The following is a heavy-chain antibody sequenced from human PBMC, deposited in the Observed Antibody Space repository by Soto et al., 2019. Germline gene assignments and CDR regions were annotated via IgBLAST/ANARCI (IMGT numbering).Heavy chain of an antibody. Sequence: PSETLSLTCAVSGGSISSSNWWSWVRQPPGKGLEWIGEIYHSGSTNYNPSLKSRVTISVDKSKNQFSLKLSSVTAADTAVYYCARTHLLVAGTLDPWGQGTLVTVS. CDR3: ARTHLLVAGTLDP. V-gene: IGHV4-4*02. D-gene: IGHD2-15*01. CDR2: IYHSGST. CDR1: GGSISSSNW. J-gene: IGHJ5*02.